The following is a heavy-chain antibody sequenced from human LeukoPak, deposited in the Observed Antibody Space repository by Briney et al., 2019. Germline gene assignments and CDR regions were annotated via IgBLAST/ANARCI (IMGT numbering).Heavy chain of an antibody. J-gene: IGHJ6*02. Sequence: SETLSLTCAVYGGSFSGYYWSWIRQPPGKGLEWIGEINHSGSTNYNPSLKSRVTISVDTSKNQFSLELSSVTAADTAVYYCARRFSWWLRTRYYYGMDVWGQGTTVTVSS. CDR3: ARRFSWWLRTRYYYGMDV. V-gene: IGHV4-34*01. D-gene: IGHD5-12*01. CDR2: INHSGST. CDR1: GGSFSGYY.